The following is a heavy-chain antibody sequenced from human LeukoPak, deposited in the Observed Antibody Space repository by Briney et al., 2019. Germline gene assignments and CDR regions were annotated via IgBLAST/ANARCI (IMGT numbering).Heavy chain of an antibody. D-gene: IGHD3-10*01. CDR3: ARPHSGTYYYGSGSYSGYYGMDV. J-gene: IGHJ6*02. CDR2: IIPIFGTA. CDR1: GGTFSSYA. Sequence: SVKVSCKASGGTFSSYAISWVRQAPGQGLEWMGGIIPIFGTANYAQKFQGRVTITANESTSTAYMELSSLRSEDTAVYYCARPHSGTYYYGSGSYSGYYGMDVWGQGTTVTVSS. V-gene: IGHV1-69*13.